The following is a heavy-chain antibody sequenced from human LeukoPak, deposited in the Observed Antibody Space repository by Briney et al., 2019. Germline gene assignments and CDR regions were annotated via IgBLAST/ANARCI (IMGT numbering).Heavy chain of an antibody. CDR3: ASTFYGSGSDAFDI. J-gene: IGHJ3*02. CDR1: GFTFSNYG. D-gene: IGHD3-10*01. Sequence: GGSLRLSCAASGFTFSNYGMSWVRQAPGKGLEWVSAISGSGGSTYYADSLKGRFTISRDNAKNSLYLQMNSLRAEDTAVYYCASTFYGSGSDAFDIWGQGTMVTVSS. V-gene: IGHV3-23*01. CDR2: ISGSGGST.